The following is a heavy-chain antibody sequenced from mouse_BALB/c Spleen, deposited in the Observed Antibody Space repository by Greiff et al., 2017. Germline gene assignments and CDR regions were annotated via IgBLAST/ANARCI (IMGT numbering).Heavy chain of an antibody. Sequence: EVNLVESGPGLVKPSQSLSLTCTVTGYSITSDYAWNWIRQFPGNKLEWMGYISYSGSTSYNPSLKSRISITRDTSKNQFFLQLNSVTTEDTATYYCAREGLRLRYFDVWGAGTTVTVSS. V-gene: IGHV3-2*02. D-gene: IGHD1-2*01. CDR2: ISYSGST. J-gene: IGHJ1*01. CDR3: AREGLRLRYFDV. CDR1: GYSITSDYA.